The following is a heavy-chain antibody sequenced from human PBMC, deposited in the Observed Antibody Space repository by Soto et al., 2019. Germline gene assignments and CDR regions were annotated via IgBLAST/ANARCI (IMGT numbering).Heavy chain of an antibody. D-gene: IGHD4-4*01. CDR2: DFYTGRA. Sequence: QVQLQESGPGLVEASETLSLTCTVSGGSLGSYYWSWIRQPPGKGLEWIGYDFYTGRANYNASLKSGVSFSLDASKYQFSLKLSSVTDADTAVYYCARDGDGRMTTNPYYYNGMDVWGPGTTVTVSS. V-gene: IGHV4-59*01. CDR1: GGSLGSYY. CDR3: ARDGDGRMTTNPYYYNGMDV. J-gene: IGHJ6*02.